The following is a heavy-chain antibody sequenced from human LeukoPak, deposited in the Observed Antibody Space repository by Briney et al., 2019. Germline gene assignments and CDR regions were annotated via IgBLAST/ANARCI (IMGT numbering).Heavy chain of an antibody. Sequence: SETLSLSCTASGGSISSYYWSWIRQPPGKGREWIGYIYYSASTNYNPSLNSRPTISVDTSKNQFSLKLSSVPAADTAVYYFFTRWRRHTIFSWGQGTLVTVSS. J-gene: IGHJ5*02. D-gene: IGHD3-9*01. CDR1: GGSISSYY. V-gene: IGHV4-59*08. CDR2: IYYSAST. CDR3: FTRWRRHTIFS.